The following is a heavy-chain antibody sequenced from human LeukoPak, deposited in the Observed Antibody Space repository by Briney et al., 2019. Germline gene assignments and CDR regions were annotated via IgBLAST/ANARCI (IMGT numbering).Heavy chain of an antibody. Sequence: ASVKVSCKASGYTFTSYDINWVRQATGQGLGWMGWMNPNSGNTGYAQKFQGRVTMTRNTSISTAYMELSSLRSEDTAVYYCARGRSSSWGFDAWGQGTLVTVSS. CDR3: ARGRSSSWGFDA. D-gene: IGHD6-13*01. V-gene: IGHV1-8*01. CDR2: MNPNSGNT. CDR1: GYTFTSYD. J-gene: IGHJ5*02.